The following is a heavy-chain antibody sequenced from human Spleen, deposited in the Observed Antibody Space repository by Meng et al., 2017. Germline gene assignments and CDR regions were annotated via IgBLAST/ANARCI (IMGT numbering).Heavy chain of an antibody. V-gene: IGHV4-61*01. CDR3: ASIEVAGSVLGY. Sequence: SETLSLTCTVSGGSVSSDISYWAWIRQPPGKGLEWIGFVYYSGYTNYNPSLKSRVTILVDTSKNQFSLKLNSVTAADTAVYYCASIEVAGSVLGYWGQGTLVTVSS. J-gene: IGHJ4*02. CDR2: VYYSGYT. D-gene: IGHD6-19*01. CDR1: GGSVSSDISY.